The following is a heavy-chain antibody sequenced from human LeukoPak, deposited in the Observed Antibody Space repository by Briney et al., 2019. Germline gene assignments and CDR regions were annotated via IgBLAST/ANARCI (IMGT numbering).Heavy chain of an antibody. D-gene: IGHD5-12*01. CDR1: GYTFTSYG. CDR2: ISGYNGNT. V-gene: IGHV1-18*01. CDR3: VLGGRMATITKLDYFDY. Sequence: GASVKVSCKASGYTFTSYGISWVRQAPGQGLEWMGWISGYNGNTNYGQKLQGRVTMTTDTSTSTAYMELRSLRSDDKAVYYCVLGGRMATITKLDYFDYWGQGTLVTVSS. J-gene: IGHJ4*02.